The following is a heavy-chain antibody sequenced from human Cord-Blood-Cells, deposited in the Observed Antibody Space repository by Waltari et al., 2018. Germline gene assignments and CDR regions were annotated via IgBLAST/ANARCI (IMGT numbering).Heavy chain of an antibody. Sequence: QLQLQESGPGLVKPSETLSLTCTVSGGSISSSSYYWGWIRQPPGKGLEWIGSIYYSGSTYCNPSRKSRVTISVDTSKNQFSLNLSSVTAADTAVYYCARVNNWSYWYFDLWGRGTLVTVSS. CDR2: IYYSGST. CDR1: GGSISSSSYY. D-gene: IGHD1-20*01. V-gene: IGHV4-39*01. J-gene: IGHJ2*01. CDR3: ARVNNWSYWYFDL.